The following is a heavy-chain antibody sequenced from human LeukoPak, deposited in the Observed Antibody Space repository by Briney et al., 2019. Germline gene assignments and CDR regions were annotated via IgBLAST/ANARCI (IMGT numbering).Heavy chain of an antibody. J-gene: IGHJ4*02. CDR2: IKSKTDGGTT. CDR3: TTRTYYDILTGYLPLVDY. D-gene: IGHD3-9*01. V-gene: IGHV3-15*01. CDR1: GFTFSNAW. Sequence: GSLRLSCAASGFTFSNAWMSWVRQAPGKGLGWVGRIKSKTDGGTTDYAAPLKGRFTISRDDSKNTLYLQMNSLKTEDTAVYYCTTRTYYDILTGYLPLVDYWGQGTLVTVSS.